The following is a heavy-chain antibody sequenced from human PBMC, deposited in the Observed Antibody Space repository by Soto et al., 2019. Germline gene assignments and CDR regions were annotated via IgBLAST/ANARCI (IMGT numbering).Heavy chain of an antibody. CDR2: IIPVFRTP. Sequence: QVQLVQSGAEVKKPGTSVKVSCKASGGTFNNYAISWVRQVPGQGPEWMEGIIPVFRTPIYEQRFQGNDTNTTDESTTTAYLELSSLNSKDTPVYYWARCRCCSGSECQPYDYGMDVWGQGTTVSVS. V-gene: IGHV1-69*05. CDR3: ARCRCCSGSECQPYDYGMDV. D-gene: IGHD2-15*01. J-gene: IGHJ6*02. CDR1: GGTFNNYA.